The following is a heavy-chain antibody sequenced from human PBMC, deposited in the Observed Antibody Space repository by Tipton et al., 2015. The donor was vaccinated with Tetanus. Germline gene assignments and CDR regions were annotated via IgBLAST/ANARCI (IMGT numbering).Heavy chain of an antibody. CDR2: IYTSEST. CDR3: ARHNPSGLWFGELDSSFDY. Sequence: TLSLTCTVSGGSISSYYWSWIRQPAGKGLEWIGRIYTSESTNYNPSLKSRLTMSVDTSKNQFSLKLSAVTAADTAVYYCARHNPSGLWFGELDSSFDYWGQGTLVTVSS. V-gene: IGHV4-4*07. D-gene: IGHD3-10*01. J-gene: IGHJ4*02. CDR1: GGSISSYY.